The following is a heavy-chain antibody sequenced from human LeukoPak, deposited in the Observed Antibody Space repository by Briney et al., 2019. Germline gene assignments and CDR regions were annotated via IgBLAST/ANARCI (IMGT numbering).Heavy chain of an antibody. Sequence: NSSETLSLTCAVYGVSFSGYYWSWLRQPPGKGLEWMGEINHSGSTNYNPSLKSGVTISVDTSKNQFSLILSSVTAAHTAVYYCASYNWNHVRHWFDPWGQGTLVTVSS. CDR2: INHSGST. CDR3: ASYNWNHVRHWFDP. J-gene: IGHJ5*02. V-gene: IGHV4-34*01. CDR1: GVSFSGYY. D-gene: IGHD1-1*01.